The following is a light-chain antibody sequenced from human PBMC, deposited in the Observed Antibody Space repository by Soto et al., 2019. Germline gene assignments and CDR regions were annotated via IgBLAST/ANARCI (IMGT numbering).Light chain of an antibody. V-gene: IGKV1-12*01. CDR1: QDIGTW. CDR3: QQGNSFPFT. Sequence: DIQMTQSPSSVSASVGDRVTISGRASQDIGTWLAWYQQTPGRAPKLLIYAAFNLQSGVPSRFSGSGSGTEFTLTISSLQPEDFATYYCQQGNSFPFTFGQGTRLEIK. J-gene: IGKJ5*01. CDR2: AAF.